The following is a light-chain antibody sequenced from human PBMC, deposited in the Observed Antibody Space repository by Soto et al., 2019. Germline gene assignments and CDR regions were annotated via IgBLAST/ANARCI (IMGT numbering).Light chain of an antibody. CDR2: GAS. J-gene: IGKJ2*01. Sequence: EIVLTQSPGTLSLSPGERATLSCRASQSVSSSYLAWYQQKPGQAPRLLIYGASSRATGIPDRFSGSGSGTDFTLTISRLEPEDFAVYYCQQYGSSQGYTFGQGTKLAIK. CDR1: QSVSSSY. V-gene: IGKV3-20*01. CDR3: QQYGSSQGYT.